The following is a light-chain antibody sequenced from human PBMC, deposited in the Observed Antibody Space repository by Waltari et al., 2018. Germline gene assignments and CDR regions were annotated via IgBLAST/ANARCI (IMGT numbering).Light chain of an antibody. J-gene: IGKJ1*01. CDR3: QQHGSLPAT. CDR2: RAS. V-gene: IGKV3-20*01. CDR1: QSAGISS. Sequence: EIVLTQSPATASLSPGGRVTLSCRASQSAGISSLAWYQQKPGQAPRLVIYRASRRATGIPDRFSGSGSWTDFSLTSSRLEPEEFAVYYWQQHGSLPATFGQGTKVEIK.